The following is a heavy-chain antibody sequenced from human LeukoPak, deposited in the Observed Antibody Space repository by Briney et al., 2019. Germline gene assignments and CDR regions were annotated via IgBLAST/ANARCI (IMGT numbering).Heavy chain of an antibody. Sequence: PSETLSLTCTVSGGSVSRGTYDCSWIRHPPVKGLEWIGHIYYSESTNYNPSLKSRVTISVDTSKNQFSLKLSSVTAADTAVYYCARGGIGFWSGYYSHFDYYGMDVWGQGTTVTVSS. CDR2: IYYSEST. V-gene: IGHV4-61*01. D-gene: IGHD3-3*01. CDR3: ARGGIGFWSGYYSHFDYYGMDV. J-gene: IGHJ6*02. CDR1: GGSVSRGTYD.